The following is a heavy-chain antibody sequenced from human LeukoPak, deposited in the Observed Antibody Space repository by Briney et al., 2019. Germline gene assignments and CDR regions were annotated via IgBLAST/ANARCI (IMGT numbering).Heavy chain of an antibody. J-gene: IGHJ5*02. CDR1: GYSISSGYY. CDR3: ARIGIAARHNWFDP. D-gene: IGHD6-6*01. CDR2: IYHSGST. Sequence: PSETLSLTCTVSGYSISSGYYWGWIRQPPGKGLEWIGSIYHSGSTYYNPSLKSRVTISVDTSKNQFSLKLSSVTAADTAVYYCARIGIAARHNWFDPWGQGTLVTVSS. V-gene: IGHV4-38-2*02.